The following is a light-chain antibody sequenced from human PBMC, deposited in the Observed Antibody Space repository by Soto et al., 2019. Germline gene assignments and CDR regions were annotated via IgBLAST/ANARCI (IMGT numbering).Light chain of an antibody. J-gene: IGLJ3*02. CDR3: AAWDDSLDGGV. V-gene: IGLV1-44*01. Sequence: QSVLTQPPSASGTPGQRVTISCSGSSSNIGSNSVNWYRQLPGTAPKLLIYRNNQRPSGVPDRFSGSKSGTSASLAISGRQSEDEADYYCAAWDDSLDGGVFGGGTKVTVL. CDR1: SSNIGSNS. CDR2: RNN.